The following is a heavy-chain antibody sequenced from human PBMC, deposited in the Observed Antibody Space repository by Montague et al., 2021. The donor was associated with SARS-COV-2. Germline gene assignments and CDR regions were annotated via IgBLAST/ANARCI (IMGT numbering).Heavy chain of an antibody. CDR2: ISTTGANT. J-gene: IGHJ3*01. CDR3: AKEGVVVGADGFDY. Sequence: SLRLSCAASGFTFSSYGMNWVRQAPGKGLEWVSAISTTGANTYYAGSVKGRFTISRDNSKNTLYSQLNSLRDEGTAVYYCAKEGVVVGADGFDYWGQGTMVIASS. D-gene: IGHD3-22*01. CDR1: GFTFSSYG. V-gene: IGHV3-23*01.